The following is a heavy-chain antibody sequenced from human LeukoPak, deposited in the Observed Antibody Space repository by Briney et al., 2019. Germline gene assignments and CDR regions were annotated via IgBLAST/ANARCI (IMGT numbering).Heavy chain of an antibody. CDR1: GFTFDDYA. D-gene: IGHD1-26*01. CDR3: ARVGAQTGYYFDN. J-gene: IGHJ4*02. Sequence: PGGSLRLSCAASGFTFDDYAMHWVRQAPGKGLEWVSGINWNGGSTGYIDSVKGRFIISRDNAKTSLYLQMNSLRAEDTAFYYCARVGAQTGYYFDNWGQGTLVTVSP. CDR2: INWNGGST. V-gene: IGHV3-20*04.